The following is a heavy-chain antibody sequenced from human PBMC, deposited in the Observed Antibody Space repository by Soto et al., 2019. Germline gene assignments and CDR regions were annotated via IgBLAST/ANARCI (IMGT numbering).Heavy chain of an antibody. CDR3: ARYELRERINSSSRNWFDP. V-gene: IGHV4-34*01. CDR2: INHSGST. J-gene: IGHJ5*02. CDR1: GGSFSGYY. D-gene: IGHD6-13*01. Sequence: SETLSLTCAVYGGSFSGYYWSWIRQPPGKGLEWIGEINHSGSTNYNPSLKSRVTISVVTSKNQFSLKLSSVTAADTAVYYCARYELRERINSSSRNWFDPWGQGTLVTVSS.